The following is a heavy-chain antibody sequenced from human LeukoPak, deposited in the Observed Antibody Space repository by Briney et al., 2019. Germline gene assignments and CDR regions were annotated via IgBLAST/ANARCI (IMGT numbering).Heavy chain of an antibody. V-gene: IGHV3-21*01. CDR1: GFTFSSYS. D-gene: IGHD1-26*01. J-gene: IGHJ4*02. CDR2: ISSSSSYI. Sequence: GGSLRLSCGASGFTFSSYSMNWVRQAPGKGLEWVSSISSSSSYIYYADSVKGRFTISGDNAKNSPYLQMNSLRAEDTAVYYCARAGGSYYGSPYYFDYWGQGTLVTVSS. CDR3: ARAGGSYYGSPYYFDY.